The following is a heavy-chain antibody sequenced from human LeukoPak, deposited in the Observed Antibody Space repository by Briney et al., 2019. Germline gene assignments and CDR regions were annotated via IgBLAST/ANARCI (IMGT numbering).Heavy chain of an antibody. V-gene: IGHV3-11*04. J-gene: IGHJ3*02. CDR1: GFTFGDYY. Sequence: GGPLRLSCAASGFTFGDYYMSWIRHPPGRGLEWVAYISSGGTTIYYAHSVKGRFTISRDNAKNSLYLQMNCLRAEDTAVYYCARDRSLDFWSGRGAFDIWGQGTMVTVSS. CDR3: ARDRSLDFWSGRGAFDI. CDR2: ISSGGTTI. D-gene: IGHD3-3*01.